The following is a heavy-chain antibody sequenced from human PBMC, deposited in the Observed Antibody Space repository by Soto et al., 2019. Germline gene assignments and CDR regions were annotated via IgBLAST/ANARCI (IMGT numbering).Heavy chain of an antibody. J-gene: IGHJ4*02. CDR2: IYSSGST. CDR3: ARHLPGIAVAGFDY. Sequence: SETLSLTCTVSGGSISSSSYYWGWIRQPPGKGLEWIGYIYSSGSTNYTPSLRSRVTISVDTSKNQFSLKLNSVTADTAVYYCARHLPGIAVAGFDYWGQGTLVTVSS. V-gene: IGHV4-39*01. D-gene: IGHD6-19*01. CDR1: GGSISSSSYY.